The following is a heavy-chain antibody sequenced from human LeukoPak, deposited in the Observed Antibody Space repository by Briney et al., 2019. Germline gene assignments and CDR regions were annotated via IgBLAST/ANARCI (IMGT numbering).Heavy chain of an antibody. CDR3: ARPRGPRGYSYVYFDY. CDR1: GFIFSSYA. V-gene: IGHV3-23*01. D-gene: IGHD5-18*01. Sequence: GGPLRLSCAACGFIFSSYAMRWLRQARGKGVEWGSANSGSGGSRYCADSVKGRFTISRDNSKNTLYLQMHSQSAGDTAVYYCARPRGPRGYSYVYFDYWGQGTLVTVSS. CDR2: NSGSGGSR. J-gene: IGHJ4*02.